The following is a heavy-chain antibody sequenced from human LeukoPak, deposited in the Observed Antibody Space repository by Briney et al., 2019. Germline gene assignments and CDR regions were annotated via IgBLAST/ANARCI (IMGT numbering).Heavy chain of an antibody. V-gene: IGHV3-33*01. CDR1: GFIFSTYG. D-gene: IGHD2-15*01. Sequence: GGSLRLSCVASGFIFSTYGMHWVRQAPGKGLEWVAVIWYDGSNKYYADSVKGRFTISRDNSKNTLYLQMNSLRAEDTAVYYCARRYCSGGSCYSFRGDWFDPWGQGTLVTVSS. CDR3: ARRYCSGGSCYSFRGDWFDP. J-gene: IGHJ5*02. CDR2: IWYDGSNK.